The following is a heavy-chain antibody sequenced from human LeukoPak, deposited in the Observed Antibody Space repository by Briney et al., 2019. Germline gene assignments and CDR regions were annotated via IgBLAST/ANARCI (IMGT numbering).Heavy chain of an antibody. CDR2: ISSSSSYI. D-gene: IGHD2-2*01. Sequence: GGSLRLSCAASGFTFSSYSMNWVRQAPGKGLEWVSSISSSSSYIYYADSVKGRFTISRDNAKNSLYLQMNSLRAEDTAVYYCARELYCSSTSCYFVRGFDPWGQGTLVTVSS. CDR1: GFTFSSYS. J-gene: IGHJ5*02. V-gene: IGHV3-21*04. CDR3: ARELYCSSTSCYFVRGFDP.